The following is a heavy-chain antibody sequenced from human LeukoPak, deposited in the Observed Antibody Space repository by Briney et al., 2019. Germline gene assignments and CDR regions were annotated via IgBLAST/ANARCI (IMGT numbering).Heavy chain of an antibody. CDR3: ARWGSWSSAFPY. Sequence: GSLRLSCAASGFTFSSYAMSWVRQPPGKGLEWIGEINHSGSTNYNPSLESRVTISVDTSKNQFSLKLSSVTAADTAVYYCARWGSWSSAFPYWGQGTLVTVSS. D-gene: IGHD6-13*01. CDR1: GFTFSSYA. J-gene: IGHJ4*02. CDR2: INHSGST. V-gene: IGHV4-34*01.